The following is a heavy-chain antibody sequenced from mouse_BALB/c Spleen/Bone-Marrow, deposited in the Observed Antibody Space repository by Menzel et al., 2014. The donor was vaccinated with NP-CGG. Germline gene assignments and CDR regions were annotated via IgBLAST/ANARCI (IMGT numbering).Heavy chain of an antibody. CDR3: ARHYYEYDGAMDC. Sequence: VQLQQSGPELVKPGASVKMSCKASGFTFTSYVMHWVKQKPGQGLEWIGYIIPYNADTNYNEKFKGKATLTSDKSSSTAYKELSSRSSEDAAVYYCARHYYEYDGAMDCWGQGTSVTVSS. CDR2: IIPYNADT. J-gene: IGHJ4*01. V-gene: IGHV1-14*01. D-gene: IGHD2-4*01. CDR1: GFTFTSYV.